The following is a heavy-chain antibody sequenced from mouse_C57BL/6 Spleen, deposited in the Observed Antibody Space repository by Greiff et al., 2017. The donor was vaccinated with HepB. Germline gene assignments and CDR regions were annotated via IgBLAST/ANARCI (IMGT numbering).Heavy chain of an antibody. CDR2: IYPGDGDT. V-gene: IGHV1-80*01. CDR3: ARPRDYYGSSHFAY. J-gene: IGHJ3*01. Sequence: QVQLQQSGAELVKPGASVKISCKASGYAFSSYWMNWVKQRPGKGLEWIGQIYPGDGDTNYNGKFKGKATLTADKSSSTAYMQLSSLTSEDSAVYFCARPRDYYGSSHFAYWGQGTLVTVSA. CDR1: GYAFSSYW. D-gene: IGHD1-1*01.